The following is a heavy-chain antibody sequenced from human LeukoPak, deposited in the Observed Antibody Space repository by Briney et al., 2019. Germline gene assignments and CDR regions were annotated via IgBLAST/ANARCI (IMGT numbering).Heavy chain of an antibody. CDR1: GGSISSSSYY. V-gene: IGHV4-39*07. CDR3: ARATRDYDILTGYKGGYFDY. Sequence: PSETLSLTCTVSGGSISSSSYYWGWIRQPPGKGLEWIGSIYYSGSTYYNPSLKSRVTISVDTSKNQFSLKLSSVTAADTAVYYCARATRDYDILTGYKGGYFDYWGQGTLVTVSS. J-gene: IGHJ4*02. D-gene: IGHD3-9*01. CDR2: IYYSGST.